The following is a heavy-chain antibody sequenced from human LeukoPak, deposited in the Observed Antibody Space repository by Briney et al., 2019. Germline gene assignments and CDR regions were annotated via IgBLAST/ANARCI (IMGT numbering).Heavy chain of an antibody. D-gene: IGHD1-14*01. CDR1: GGSISSDY. CDR3: AEGYNPYYFDY. V-gene: IGHV4-59*01. CDR2: VSYSGST. Sequence: PSETLSLTCTVSGGSISSDYWSWIRQPPGKGLEWIGYVSYSGSTNYNPSLKSRVTISVDTSKNQFSLKLSSVTAADTAVYYCAEGYNPYYFDYWGRGTLVTVSS. J-gene: IGHJ4*02.